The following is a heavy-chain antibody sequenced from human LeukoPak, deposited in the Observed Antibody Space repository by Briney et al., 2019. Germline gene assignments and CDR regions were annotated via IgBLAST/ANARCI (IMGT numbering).Heavy chain of an antibody. Sequence: PGGSLRLSCAASGFTFSSYSMNWVRQAPGKGLEWVGRILSKTSGGTTGYATPVKGRFTISRDGSKNMLYLHMNSLQIEDTAVYYCADYYASGSYPPWGQGTLVTVSS. V-gene: IGHV3-15*07. D-gene: IGHD3-10*01. CDR2: ILSKTSGGTT. J-gene: IGHJ5*02. CDR1: GFTFSSYS. CDR3: ADYYASGSYPP.